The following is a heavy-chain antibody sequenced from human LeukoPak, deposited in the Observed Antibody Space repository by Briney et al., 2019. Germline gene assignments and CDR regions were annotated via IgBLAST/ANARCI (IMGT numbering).Heavy chain of an antibody. CDR1: GYTFTNYG. Sequence: ASVTVSFKASGYTFTNYGISWVRQAPGQGREGMGWISAYNGKTNYAQKLQGRVTMTTDTSTSTAYMELRSLRSDDTAVYYCARGGGDDWNFDYWGQGTLVTVSS. CDR2: ISAYNGKT. V-gene: IGHV1-18*01. CDR3: ARGGGDDWNFDY. D-gene: IGHD2-21*02. J-gene: IGHJ4*02.